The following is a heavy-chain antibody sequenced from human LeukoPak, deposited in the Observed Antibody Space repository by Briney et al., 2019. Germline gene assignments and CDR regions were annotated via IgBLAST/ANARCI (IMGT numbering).Heavy chain of an antibody. CDR3: ARATFGGSYYAFDI. Sequence: SETLSLTCTVSGGSISSSSYYWGWIRQPPGKGLEWIGYIYYSGSTNYNPSLKSRVTISVDTSKNQFSLKLSSVTAADTAVYYCARATFGGSYYAFDIWGQGTMVTVSS. V-gene: IGHV4-61*05. CDR2: IYYSGST. D-gene: IGHD1-26*01. CDR1: GGSISSSSYY. J-gene: IGHJ3*02.